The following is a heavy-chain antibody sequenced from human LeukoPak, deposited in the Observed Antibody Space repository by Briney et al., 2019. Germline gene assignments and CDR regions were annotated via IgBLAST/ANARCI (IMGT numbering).Heavy chain of an antibody. Sequence: ASVKVSCKASGYTFTSYAMHWVRQAPGQRLEWMGWINAGNGNTKYSQKFQGRVTITRDTSASTAYMELSSLRSEDTAVYYCARGGIVVVPAAYFDYWDQGTLVTVSS. D-gene: IGHD2-2*01. CDR2: INAGNGNT. V-gene: IGHV1-3*01. CDR3: ARGGIVVVPAAYFDY. J-gene: IGHJ4*02. CDR1: GYTFTSYA.